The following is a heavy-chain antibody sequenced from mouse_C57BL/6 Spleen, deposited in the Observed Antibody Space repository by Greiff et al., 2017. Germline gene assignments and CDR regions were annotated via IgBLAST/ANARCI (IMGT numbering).Heavy chain of an antibody. CDR2: ILPGSGST. CDR3: ARSLLKAEYFDV. V-gene: IGHV1-9*01. D-gene: IGHD1-3*01. J-gene: IGHJ1*03. CDR1: GYTFTGYW. Sequence: QVQLQQSGAELMKPGASVKLSCKATGYTFTGYWIEWVKQRPGHGLEWIGEILPGSGSTNHNEKFKGKATFTADTSSITAYMQLSSLTTEDSAIYYCARSLLKAEYFDVWGTGTTVTVSS.